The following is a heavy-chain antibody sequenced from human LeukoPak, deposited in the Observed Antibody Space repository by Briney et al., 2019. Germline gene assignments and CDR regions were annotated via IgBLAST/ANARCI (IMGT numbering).Heavy chain of an antibody. V-gene: IGHV3-23*01. CDR1: GFTFSTYA. J-gene: IGHJ6*03. CDR2: ISGSGGSA. Sequence: RSGGSLRLSCAASGFTFSTYAMSWVRQAPGKGLEWVSTISGSGGSAYYTDSVKGRFTISRDNSKNTLYLQMNSLRAEDTAVYYWAKGLGNRNYAYYYYYYMDVWGKGTTVTVSS. CDR3: AKGLGNRNYAYYYYYYMDV. D-gene: IGHD4-11*01.